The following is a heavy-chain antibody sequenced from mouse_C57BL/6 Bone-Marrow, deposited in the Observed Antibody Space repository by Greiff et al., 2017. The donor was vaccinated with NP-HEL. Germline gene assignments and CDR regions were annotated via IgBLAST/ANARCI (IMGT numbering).Heavy chain of an antibody. D-gene: IGHD2-4*01. J-gene: IGHJ3*01. CDR2: IDPETGGT. CDR1: GYTFTDYE. V-gene: IGHV1-15*01. Sequence: VQGVESGAELVRPGASVTLSCKASGYTFTDYEMHWVKQTPVHGLEWIGAIDPETGGTAYNQKFKGKAILTADKSSSTAYMELRSLTSEDSAVYYCTRRRNYDPFAYWGQGTLVTVSA. CDR3: TRRRNYDPFAY.